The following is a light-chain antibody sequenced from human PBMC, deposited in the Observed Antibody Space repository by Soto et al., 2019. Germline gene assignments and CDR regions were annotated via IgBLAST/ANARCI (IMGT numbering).Light chain of an antibody. V-gene: IGLV3-21*02. CDR2: DAR. CDR1: DVGGKS. Sequence: YELTQPPSVSVAPGQTATISCGGDDVGGKSVQWYQQKPGQAPVLVLYDARDRPSGIPERFSGSNSGNTATLTISWVEAGDEADFYCQVWDTTTDQYIFGSGTKVTV. J-gene: IGLJ1*01. CDR3: QVWDTTTDQYI.